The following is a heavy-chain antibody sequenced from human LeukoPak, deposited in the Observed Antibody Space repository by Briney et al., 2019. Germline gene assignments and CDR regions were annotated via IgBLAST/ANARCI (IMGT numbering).Heavy chain of an antibody. CDR3: ARDHNYGSDY. CDR2: IKEDGSEK. D-gene: IGHD5-18*01. J-gene: IGHJ4*02. CDR1: GFTFRSYW. V-gene: IGHV3-7*03. Sequence: ESGGSLRLSCAASGFTFRSYWMSWVRQAPGKGLEWMANIKEDGSEKYYVDSVKGRFTISRDSAKNSLYLQMNSLRVEDTAVYYCARDHNYGSDYWGQGTLVTVSS.